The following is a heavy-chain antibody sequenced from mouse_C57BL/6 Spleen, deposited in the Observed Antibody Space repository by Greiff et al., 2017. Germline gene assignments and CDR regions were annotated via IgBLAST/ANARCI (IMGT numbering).Heavy chain of an antibody. J-gene: IGHJ4*01. D-gene: IGHD1-1*01. CDR3: ARDRAYGSSYAMDY. CDR2: INYDGSST. Sequence: EVMLVESEGGLVQPGSSMKLSCTASGFTFSDYYMAWVRQVPEKGLEWVANINYDGSSTYYLDSLKSRFIISRDNAKNILYLQMSSLKSEDTATYYCARDRAYGSSYAMDYWGQGTSVTVSS. CDR1: GFTFSDYY. V-gene: IGHV5-16*01.